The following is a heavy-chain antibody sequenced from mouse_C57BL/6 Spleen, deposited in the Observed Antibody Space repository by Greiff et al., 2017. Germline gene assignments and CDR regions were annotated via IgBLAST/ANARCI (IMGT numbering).Heavy chain of an antibody. CDR3: ATMVTTRNYYAMDY. Sequence: QVQLQQPGAELVKPGASVKLSCKASGYTFTSYWMHWVKQRPGQGLEWIGMIHPNSGSTNYNEKFKSKATLTVDKSSSTAYMQLSSLTSEDSAVYYCATMVTTRNYYAMDYWGQGTSVTVSS. V-gene: IGHV1-64*01. J-gene: IGHJ4*01. CDR2: IHPNSGST. CDR1: GYTFTSYW. D-gene: IGHD2-2*01.